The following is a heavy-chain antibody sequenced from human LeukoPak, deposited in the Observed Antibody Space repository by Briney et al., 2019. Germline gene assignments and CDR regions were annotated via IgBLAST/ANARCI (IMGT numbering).Heavy chain of an antibody. Sequence: SVKVSCKASGFTFTSSAVQWVRQARGQRLEWIGWIVVGSGNTNYAQKFQERATITRDMSTSTAYMELSSLRSEDTAVYYCARRGDSSSWYDLYYYYYGMDVWGQGTTVTVSS. CDR3: ARRGDSSSWYDLYYYYYGMDV. CDR1: GFTFTSSA. J-gene: IGHJ6*02. D-gene: IGHD6-13*01. V-gene: IGHV1-58*01. CDR2: IVVGSGNT.